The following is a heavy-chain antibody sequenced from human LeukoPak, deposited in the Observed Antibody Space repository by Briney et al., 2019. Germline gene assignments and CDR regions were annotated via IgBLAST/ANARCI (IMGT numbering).Heavy chain of an antibody. D-gene: IGHD1-1*01. Sequence: ASVKVSCKTSGYDFTSFYVYWGRRPPGRGLEWLGIINPTDGVSDLAPQFKGRIVMSRDTSTTTVYMELRRLTFDDTADYYCARNWARVQSWGEGSRVTVSS. CDR1: GYDFTSFY. CDR3: ARNWARVQS. CDR2: INPTDGVS. V-gene: IGHV1-2*02. J-gene: IGHJ5*02.